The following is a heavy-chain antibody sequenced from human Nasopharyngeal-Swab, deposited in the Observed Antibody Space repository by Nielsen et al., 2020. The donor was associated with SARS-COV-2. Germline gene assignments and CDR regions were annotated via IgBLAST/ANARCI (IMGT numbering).Heavy chain of an antibody. V-gene: IGHV3-48*03. CDR2: ISSSGSTI. J-gene: IGHJ6*02. CDR3: ARGGMVRGVIITYYYYGMDV. D-gene: IGHD3-10*01. Sequence: GGSLRLSRAASGFTFSSYEMNWVRQAPGKGLEWVSYISSSGSTIYYADPVKGRFTISRDNAKNSLYLQMNSLRAEDTAVYYCARGGMVRGVIITYYYYGMDVWGQGTTVTVSS. CDR1: GFTFSSYE.